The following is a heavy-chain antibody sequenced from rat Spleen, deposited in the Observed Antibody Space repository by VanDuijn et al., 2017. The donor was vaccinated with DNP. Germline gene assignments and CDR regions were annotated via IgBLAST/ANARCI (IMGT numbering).Heavy chain of an antibody. Sequence: EVQLQESGPGLVKPSQSLSLTCSVTGYSITSNYWGWIRKFPGNKMEWIGHINYSARTTYNPSLKSRISITRDTSKNQFFLQLNSISTEDTAIYYCARGNDGYYPNWYFDFWGPGTMVTESS. CDR3: ARGNDGYYPNWYFDF. J-gene: IGHJ1*01. V-gene: IGHV3-1*01. CDR1: GYSITSNY. CDR2: INYSART. D-gene: IGHD1-12*03.